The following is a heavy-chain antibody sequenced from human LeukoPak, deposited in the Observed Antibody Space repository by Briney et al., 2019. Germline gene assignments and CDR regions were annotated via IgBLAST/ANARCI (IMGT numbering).Heavy chain of an antibody. CDR2: IRSKANSYAT. CDR3: TSSSYYGGYPGY. J-gene: IGHJ4*02. D-gene: IGHD5-12*01. V-gene: IGHV3-73*01. Sequence: GGSLRLSCAASGFTFSGSALHWVRQASGKGLEWVGRIRSKANSYATAYAASVKGRFTISRDVSKNTAYLQMNSLKTGDTAIYYCTSSSYYGGYPGYWGQGTLVTVSS. CDR1: GFTFSGSA.